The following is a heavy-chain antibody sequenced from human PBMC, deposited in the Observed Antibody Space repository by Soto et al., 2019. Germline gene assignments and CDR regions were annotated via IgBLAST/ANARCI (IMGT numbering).Heavy chain of an antibody. D-gene: IGHD2-2*01. Sequence: GASVKVSCKASGYTFTSYGISWVRQAPGQGIEWMGWISAYNGNTNYAQKLQGRVTMTTDTSTSTAYMELRSLRSDDTAVYYCARPAAMEAFNDYYYGMDVWGQGTTVTVSS. CDR3: ARPAAMEAFNDYYYGMDV. CDR2: ISAYNGNT. J-gene: IGHJ6*02. V-gene: IGHV1-18*01. CDR1: GYTFTSYG.